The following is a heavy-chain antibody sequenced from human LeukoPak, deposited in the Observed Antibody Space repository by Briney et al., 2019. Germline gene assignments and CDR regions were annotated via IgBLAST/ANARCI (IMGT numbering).Heavy chain of an antibody. D-gene: IGHD6-19*01. CDR3: ARDWGYSSDQEDAFDI. CDR2: ITPILGIA. Sequence: SVKVSCKASGGTFSSYTISWVRQAPGQGLEWMGRITPILGIANYAQKFQGRVTITADKSTSTAYMELSSLRSEDTAVYYCARDWGYSSDQEDAFDIWGQGTMVTVSS. CDR1: GGTFSSYT. V-gene: IGHV1-69*04. J-gene: IGHJ3*02.